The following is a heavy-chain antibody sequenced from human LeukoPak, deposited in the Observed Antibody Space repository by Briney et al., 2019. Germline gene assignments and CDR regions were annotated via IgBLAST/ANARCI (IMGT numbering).Heavy chain of an antibody. CDR2: ISSDGSST. D-gene: IGHD3-3*01. J-gene: IGHJ4*02. Sequence: GGSLRLSCAASGLSFRFQSLSWVRQAPGQGLESLSYISSDGSSTSYADSLKGRFNISRDDAKSSLFLQMNSLRVEDTAIYYCASADVFSSGSKRGFEHWGQGSLVTVSS. V-gene: IGHV3-48*01. CDR1: GLSFRFQS. CDR3: ASADVFSSGSKRGFEH.